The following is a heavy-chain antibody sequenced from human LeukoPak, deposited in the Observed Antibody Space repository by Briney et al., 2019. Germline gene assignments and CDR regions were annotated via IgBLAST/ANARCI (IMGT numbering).Heavy chain of an antibody. D-gene: IGHD3-10*01. CDR1: GYTFTCHY. J-gene: IGHJ5*02. CDR3: ARARVWFGDSVFDP. V-gene: IGHV1-2*02. Sequence: ASGKFSCKASGYTFTCHYMHWARRAPGQGLAWMGWINPNIGGTNYAQKFQGRVTMTRNTSISTAYMELSSLRSEDTAVYYCARARVWFGDSVFDPWGQGTLVTVSS. CDR2: INPNIGGT.